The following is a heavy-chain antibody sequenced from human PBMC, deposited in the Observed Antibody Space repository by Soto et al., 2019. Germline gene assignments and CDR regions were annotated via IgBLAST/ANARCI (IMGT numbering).Heavy chain of an antibody. V-gene: IGHV3-23*01. CDR2: ISGSGGST. CDR1: GFTFSSYA. CDR3: AKVWRITMIVVALDAFDI. Sequence: GGSLRLSCAASGFTFSSYAMSWVRQAPGKGLEWVSAISGSGGSTYYADSVKGRFTISRDNSKNTLYLQMNSLRAEDTAVYYCAKVWRITMIVVALDAFDIWGQGTMVTVSS. D-gene: IGHD3-22*01. J-gene: IGHJ3*02.